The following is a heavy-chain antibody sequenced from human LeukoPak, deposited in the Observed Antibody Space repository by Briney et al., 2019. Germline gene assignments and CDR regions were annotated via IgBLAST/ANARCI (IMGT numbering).Heavy chain of an antibody. CDR2: ISYDGSNK. D-gene: IGHD1-7*01. J-gene: IGHJ4*02. CDR3: AKDREGTTFDN. V-gene: IGHV3-30*18. CDR1: GFTFSNYD. Sequence: GGSLRLSCAASGFTFSNYDMHWVRQAPGKGLEWVAVISYDGSNKYYADSVKGRFTISRDNSKNAVYLQMNSLRAEDTAVYYCAKDREGTTFDNWGQGTLVTVSS.